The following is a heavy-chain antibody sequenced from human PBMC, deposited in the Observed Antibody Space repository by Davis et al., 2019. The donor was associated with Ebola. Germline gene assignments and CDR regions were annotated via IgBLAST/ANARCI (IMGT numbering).Heavy chain of an antibody. Sequence: PSETLSLTCTVSGGSISTYYWSWIRQSPGKGLEWIGEMNHNGATNRNPSLRSRVTISADTSKNQFSLTLTSVTAADTAVYYCARGSPQHPHAHYYYGMDVWGQGTTVIVSS. D-gene: IGHD2-2*01. V-gene: IGHV4-34*01. CDR3: ARGSPQHPHAHYYYGMDV. CDR1: GGSISTYY. CDR2: MNHNGAT. J-gene: IGHJ6*02.